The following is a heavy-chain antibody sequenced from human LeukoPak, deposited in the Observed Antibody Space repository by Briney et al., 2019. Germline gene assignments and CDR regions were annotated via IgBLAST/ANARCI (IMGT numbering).Heavy chain of an antibody. CDR2: ISSSGSTI. Sequence: PGGSLRLSCAASGFTFSDYYMSWIRQAPGKGLEWVSYISSSGSTIYYADSVKGRFTISRDNAKNSLYLQMNSLRAEDTAVYYRARDRVFRFLEWLPEGNWFDPWGQGTLVTVSS. D-gene: IGHD3-3*01. CDR1: GFTFSDYY. V-gene: IGHV3-11*01. CDR3: ARDRVFRFLEWLPEGNWFDP. J-gene: IGHJ5*02.